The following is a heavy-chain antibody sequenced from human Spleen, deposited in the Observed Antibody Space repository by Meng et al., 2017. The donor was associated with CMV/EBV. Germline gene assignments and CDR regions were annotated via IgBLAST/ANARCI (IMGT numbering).Heavy chain of an antibody. J-gene: IGHJ4*02. V-gene: IGHV3-43*01. D-gene: IGHD6-13*01. CDR1: GITFDDYT. Sequence: GEFLKISCAASGITFDDYTIHWVRQLPGKGLEWVTLISWDGGSTYYADSVEGRFTISRDNSKNSLYLQMNSLKTEDTALYYCAKDEGRLSGVAAPGTFFDSWGQGTLVTVSS. CDR3: AKDEGRLSGVAAPGTFFDS. CDR2: ISWDGGST.